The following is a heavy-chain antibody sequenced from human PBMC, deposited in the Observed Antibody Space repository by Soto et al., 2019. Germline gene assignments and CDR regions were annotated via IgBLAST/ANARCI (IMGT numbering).Heavy chain of an antibody. V-gene: IGHV3-21*01. J-gene: IGHJ5*02. CDR2: ISSSSSYI. CDR1: GFTFSSYS. Sequence: PGWSLRLSCAASGFTFSSYSMNWVRQAPGKGLEWVSSISSSSSYIYYADSVKGRFTISRDNAKNSLYLQMNSLRAEDTAVYYCARGYSSGSGWFDPWGQGTLVTVSS. D-gene: IGHD6-19*01. CDR3: ARGYSSGSGWFDP.